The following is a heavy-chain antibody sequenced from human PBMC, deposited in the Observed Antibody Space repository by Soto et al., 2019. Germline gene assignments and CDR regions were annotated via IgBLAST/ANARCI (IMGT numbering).Heavy chain of an antibody. J-gene: IGHJ4*02. CDR1: GDSISSGGYY. Sequence: PSETLSLTCTVSGDSISSGGYYWSWIRQHSGKGLEWIGYIFYTGTTYYNPSLKSRVSISVDTSKNQFSLKLTSVTAADTAVYYCARLPGHYGDYLFDYWGQGTLVTVSS. CDR2: IFYTGTT. D-gene: IGHD4-17*01. V-gene: IGHV4-31*03. CDR3: ARLPGHYGDYLFDY.